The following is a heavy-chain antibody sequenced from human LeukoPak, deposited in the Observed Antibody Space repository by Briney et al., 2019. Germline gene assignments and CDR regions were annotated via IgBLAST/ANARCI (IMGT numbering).Heavy chain of an antibody. V-gene: IGHV1-2*02. Sequence: ASVKVSCKASGYTFTGYYMHWVRQAPGQGLEWMGWINPNSGGTNYAQKFQGRVTMTRDTSISTAYMELSRLRSDDTAVYYCARDPEYYYGSGSYYTYYFDYWGQGTLVTVSS. D-gene: IGHD3-10*01. J-gene: IGHJ4*02. CDR3: ARDPEYYYGSGSYYTYYFDY. CDR2: INPNSGGT. CDR1: GYTFTGYY.